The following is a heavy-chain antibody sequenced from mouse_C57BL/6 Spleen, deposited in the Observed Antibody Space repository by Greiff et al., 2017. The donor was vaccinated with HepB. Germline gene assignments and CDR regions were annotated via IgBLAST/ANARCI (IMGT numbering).Heavy chain of an antibody. CDR2: ISYDGSN. V-gene: IGHV3-6*01. CDR1: GYSITSGYY. D-gene: IGHD1-1*01. J-gene: IGHJ1*03. CDR3: ARDTGSSYGYFDV. Sequence: ESGPGLVKPSQSLSLTCSVTGYSITSGYYWNWIRQFPGNKLEWMGYISYDGSNNYNPSLKNRISITRDTSKNQFFLKLNSVTTEDTATYYCARDTGSSYGYFDVWGTGTTVTVSS.